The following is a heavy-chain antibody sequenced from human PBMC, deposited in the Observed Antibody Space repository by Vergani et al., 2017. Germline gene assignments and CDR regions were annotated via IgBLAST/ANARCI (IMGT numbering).Heavy chain of an antibody. Sequence: QVQLVQSGAEVKKPGASVKVSCKASGYTFTSYAMHWVRQAPGQRLEWMGWINAGNGNTKYSQKFQGRVTITRDTSASTAYMELSSLRSEDTAVYYCARTGGAVTNTWALRHSNYYYYYMDVWGKGTTVTVSS. CDR3: ARTGGAVTNTWALRHSNYYYYYMDV. CDR2: INAGNGNT. CDR1: GYTFTSYA. D-gene: IGHD3-16*01. J-gene: IGHJ6*03. V-gene: IGHV1-3*01.